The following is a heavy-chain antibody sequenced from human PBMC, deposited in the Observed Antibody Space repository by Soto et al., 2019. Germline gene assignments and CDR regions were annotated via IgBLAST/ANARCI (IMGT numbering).Heavy chain of an antibody. D-gene: IGHD6-13*01. V-gene: IGHV4-61*01. Sequence: SETLSLTWTVSGGSVSSGSYYWSWIRQPPGKGLEWIGYIYYSGSTNYNPSLKSRVTISVDTSKNQFSLKLSSVTAADTAVYYCARGEAAAGSHWFDPWGQGTLVTVSS. CDR2: IYYSGST. J-gene: IGHJ5*02. CDR1: GGSVSSGSYY. CDR3: ARGEAAAGSHWFDP.